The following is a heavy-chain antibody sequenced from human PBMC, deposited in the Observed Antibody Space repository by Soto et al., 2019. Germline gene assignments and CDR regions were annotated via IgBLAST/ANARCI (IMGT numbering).Heavy chain of an antibody. Sequence: GGSLRLSCAASGFTFSSYAMSWVRQAPGKGLEWVSAISGSGGSTYYADSVKGRFTISRDNSKNALYLQMNSLRAEDTAVYYWAKDQRTHPTPTYYVWGSYPFDYWGQGTLVTVSS. V-gene: IGHV3-23*01. D-gene: IGHD3-16*02. CDR3: AKDQRTHPTPTYYVWGSYPFDY. CDR1: GFTFSSYA. J-gene: IGHJ4*02. CDR2: ISGSGGST.